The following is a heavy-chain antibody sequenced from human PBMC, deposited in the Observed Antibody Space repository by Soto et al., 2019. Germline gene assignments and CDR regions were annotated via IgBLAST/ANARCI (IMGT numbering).Heavy chain of an antibody. CDR3: ARVSVPTQSVWAFEI. D-gene: IGHD1-1*01. Sequence: EVPLVESGGRLVKPGGSLRLSCAASGFTFSSYSMNWVRQAPGKGLEWVSSISSSSSYIYYADSVNGRFTISRDNAKNSLYLQMNSLRAEDTAVYYCARVSVPTQSVWAFEIWGQGTMVTVSS. CDR2: ISSSSSYI. CDR1: GFTFSSYS. V-gene: IGHV3-21*01. J-gene: IGHJ3*02.